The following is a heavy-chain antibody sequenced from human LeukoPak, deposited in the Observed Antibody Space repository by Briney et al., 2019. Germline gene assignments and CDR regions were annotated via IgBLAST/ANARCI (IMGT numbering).Heavy chain of an antibody. V-gene: IGHV4-34*01. D-gene: IGHD3-22*01. CDR3: ARDRFDDRSGYYYHYYYYMDV. Sequence: SETLSLTCAVYGGSFSGYYWSWIRQPPGKGLEWIGEINHSGSTNYNLSLKSRVTISVDTSKNQFSLKLSSVTAADTAVYYCARDRFDDRSGYYYHYYYYMDVWGKGTTVTVSS. J-gene: IGHJ6*03. CDR1: GGSFSGYY. CDR2: INHSGST.